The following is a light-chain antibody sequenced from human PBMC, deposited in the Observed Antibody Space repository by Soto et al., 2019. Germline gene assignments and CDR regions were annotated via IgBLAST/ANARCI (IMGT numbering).Light chain of an antibody. CDR3: QQYGSSPTWT. CDR1: QSVSSNY. V-gene: IGKV3-20*01. J-gene: IGKJ1*01. CDR2: GAS. Sequence: LTQSPGTLSLSPGERATLSCRASQSVSSNYLAWYQQKPGQAPRLLIYGASTRATGIPDRFSGSGSGTDFTLTISRLEPEDSAVYYCQQYGSSPTWTFGQGTKVDIK.